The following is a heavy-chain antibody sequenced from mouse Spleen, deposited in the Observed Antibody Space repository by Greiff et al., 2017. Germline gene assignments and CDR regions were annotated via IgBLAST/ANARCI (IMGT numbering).Heavy chain of an antibody. CDR1: GYTFTEYT. Sequence: QVQLQQSGAELVKPGASVKLSCKASGYTFTEYTIHWVKQRSGQGLEWIGWFYPGSGSIKYNEKFKDKATLTADKSSSTVYMELSRLTSEDSAVYFCARHAEGYYYGSSSFDYWGQGTTLTVSS. CDR3: ARHAEGYYYGSSSFDY. CDR2: FYPGSGSI. J-gene: IGHJ2*01. V-gene: IGHV1-62-2*01. D-gene: IGHD1-1*01.